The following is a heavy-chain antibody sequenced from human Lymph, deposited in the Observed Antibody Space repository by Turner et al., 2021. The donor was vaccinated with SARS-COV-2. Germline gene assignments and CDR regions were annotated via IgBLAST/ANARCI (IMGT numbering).Heavy chain of an antibody. CDR2: IYYSGST. J-gene: IGHJ4*02. V-gene: IGHV4-59*01. CDR1: GGSISSYY. Sequence: QVQLQESGPGLVKPSETLSLPCTVSGGSISSYYWRWIRQPPGKGLEWIGYIYYSGSTNYNPSLKSRVTISVDTSKNQFSLKLTSVTAADTAVYYCARGFDYWGQGTLVTVSP. CDR3: ARGFDY.